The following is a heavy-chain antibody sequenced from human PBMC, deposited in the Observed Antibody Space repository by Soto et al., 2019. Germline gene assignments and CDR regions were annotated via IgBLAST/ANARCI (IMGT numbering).Heavy chain of an antibody. CDR3: ARDRCTTDRCYTHHFDV. CDR2: ISVYTGNT. V-gene: IGHV1-18*04. Sequence: QVQLVQSGGEVTKPGASVKVSCKSSGYTFTRYGVSWVRQAPGQGLEWLGWISVYTGNTKQAQKFQDRVTLTTEASTSTAYMELRSLRSDDPAVSYCARDRCTTDRCYTHHFDVWGQGTTVTVSS. CDR1: GYTFTRYG. J-gene: IGHJ6*02. D-gene: IGHD2-8*01.